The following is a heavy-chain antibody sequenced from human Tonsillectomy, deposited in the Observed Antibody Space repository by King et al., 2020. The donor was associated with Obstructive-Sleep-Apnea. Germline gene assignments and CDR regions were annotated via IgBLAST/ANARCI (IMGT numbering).Heavy chain of an antibody. CDR1: GVTFSDFW. CDR3: ARVKGEWIQLWLAY. V-gene: IGHV3-74*01. CDR2: ISRDGGSA. D-gene: IGHD5-18*01. Sequence: VQLVESGGGLVQPGGSLRLSCAASGVTFSDFWMHWVRQAPGKGLVWVSRISRDGGSASYADSVKGRFTISRDNAENTLYLQMNSLRAEDTAVYYCARVKGEWIQLWLAYWGQGTLVTVSS. J-gene: IGHJ4*02.